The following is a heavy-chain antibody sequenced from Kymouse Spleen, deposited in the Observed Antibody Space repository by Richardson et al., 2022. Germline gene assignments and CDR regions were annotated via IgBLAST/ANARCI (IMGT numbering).Heavy chain of an antibody. CDR2: IYYSGST. D-gene: IGHD3-10*01. V-gene: IGHV4-39*01. J-gene: IGHJ5*02. Sequence: QLQLQESGPGLVKPSETLSLTCTVSGGSISSSSYYWGWIRQPPGKGLEWIGSIYYSGSTYYNPSLKSRVTISVDTSKNQFSLKLSSVTAADTAVYYCACYGSGSHRGGLVRPLGPGNPGHRLL. CDR1: GGSISSSSYY. CDR3: ACYGSGSHRGGLVRP.